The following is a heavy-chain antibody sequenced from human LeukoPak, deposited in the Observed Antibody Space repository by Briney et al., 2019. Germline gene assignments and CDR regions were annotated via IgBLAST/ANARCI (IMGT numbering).Heavy chain of an antibody. CDR1: GGSINGGNYY. CDR2: ISPSGST. Sequence: SETLSLTCTVSGGSINGGNYYWTWLRQPAGKGLEWVGRISPSGSTNHNPSLTSRVTISVDTSKNQFSLKLSSVTAADTAVYYCARSRRIDRGYYFDYWGQGTLVTVSS. V-gene: IGHV4-61*02. D-gene: IGHD3-10*01. CDR3: ARSRRIDRGYYFDY. J-gene: IGHJ4*02.